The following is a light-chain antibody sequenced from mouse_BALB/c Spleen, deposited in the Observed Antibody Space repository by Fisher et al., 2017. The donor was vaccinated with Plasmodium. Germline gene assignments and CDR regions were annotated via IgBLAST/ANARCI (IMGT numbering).Light chain of an antibody. CDR3: SQSTHLPLT. Sequence: VLTQSPLTLSVTIGQPASISCKSSQSLLNSDGQTYLSWLLQRPGQSPKRLIYLVSKLDSGVPDRFTGSGSGTDFTLKISRVEAEDLGVYFCSQSTHLPLTFGAGTRLELK. CDR1: QSLLNSDGQTY. CDR2: LVS. V-gene: IGKV1-135*01. J-gene: IGKJ5*01.